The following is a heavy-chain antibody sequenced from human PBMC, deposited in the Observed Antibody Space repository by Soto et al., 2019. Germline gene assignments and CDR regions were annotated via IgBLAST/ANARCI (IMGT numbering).Heavy chain of an antibody. J-gene: IGHJ3*02. V-gene: IGHV1-18*01. D-gene: IGHD3-22*01. Sequence: ASVKVSCKASGYTFTSYGISWVRQAPGQGRAWMGWISAYNGNKNYAQKLQGRVTMTTDTSTSTAYMELRSLRSDDTAVYYCARSWYYYDSSGYSDAFDIWGQGTMVTVSS. CDR1: GYTFTSYG. CDR3: ARSWYYYDSSGYSDAFDI. CDR2: ISAYNGNK.